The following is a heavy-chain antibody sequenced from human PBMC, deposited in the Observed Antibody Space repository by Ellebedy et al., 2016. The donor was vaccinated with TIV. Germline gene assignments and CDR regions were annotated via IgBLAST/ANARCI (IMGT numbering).Heavy chain of an antibody. D-gene: IGHD6-19*01. V-gene: IGHV4-31*03. CDR1: GASIDSGGYY. CDR3: ARDRGIAVAGPYGMDV. J-gene: IGHJ6*02. Sequence: SETLSLTXTVSGASIDSGGYYWSWIRQHPEKGLEWIGYIYYSGSTYYTPSFKSRVTILIDTSKNHFSLKLNSVTAADTALYYCARDRGIAVAGPYGMDVWGQGTTVTVS. CDR2: IYYSGST.